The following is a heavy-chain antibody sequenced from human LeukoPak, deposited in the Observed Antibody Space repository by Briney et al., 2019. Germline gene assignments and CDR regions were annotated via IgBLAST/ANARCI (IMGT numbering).Heavy chain of an antibody. D-gene: IGHD1-26*01. CDR3: ARDPGVGATNLDY. CDR2: INPNSGGT. J-gene: IGHJ4*02. V-gene: IGHV1-2*02. Sequence: ASVKVSCKASGYTFTGYYMHWVRQAPGQGLEWMGWINPNSGGTNYAQKFQGRVTMNRDTSISTAYMELSRLRSDDTAVYYCARDPGVGATNLDYWGQGTLVTVSS. CDR1: GYTFTGYY.